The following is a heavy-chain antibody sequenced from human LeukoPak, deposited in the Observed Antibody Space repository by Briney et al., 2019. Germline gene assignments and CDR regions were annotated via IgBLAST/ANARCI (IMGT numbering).Heavy chain of an antibody. J-gene: IGHJ4*02. CDR2: ISGSGGST. CDR3: AKEGQRSSGSYYVY. V-gene: IGHV3-23*01. CDR1: GFTFSSYA. D-gene: IGHD3-10*01. Sequence: PGGSLRLSCAASGFTFSSYAMSWVRQAPGKGLEWVSAISGSGGSTYYANSVKGRFTISRDNSKNTLYLQMNSLRAEDTAVYYCAKEGQRSSGSYYVYWGQGTLVTVSS.